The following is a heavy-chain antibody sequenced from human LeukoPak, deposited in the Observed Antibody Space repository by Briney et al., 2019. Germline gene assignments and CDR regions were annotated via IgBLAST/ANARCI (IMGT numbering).Heavy chain of an antibody. CDR1: GGSISSSSYY. J-gene: IGHJ3*02. D-gene: IGHD1-1*01. V-gene: IGHV4-61*05. CDR2: IYYSGST. CDR3: ARHDQRAFDI. Sequence: PSETLSLTCTVSGGSISSSSYYWSWIRQPPGKGLEWIGYIYYSGSTNYNPSLKSRVTISVDTSKNQFSLKLSSVTAADTAVYYCARHDQRAFDIWGQGTMATVSS.